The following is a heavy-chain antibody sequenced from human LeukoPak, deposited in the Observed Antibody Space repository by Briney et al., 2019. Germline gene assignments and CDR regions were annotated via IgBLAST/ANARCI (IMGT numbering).Heavy chain of an antibody. CDR1: GVSISSHY. CDR3: ATCLYYYDSSGYCAAGWFDP. J-gene: IGHJ5*02. CDR2: IYYSGST. Sequence: AETLSLTCTVSGVSISSHYWSWIRQPPGKGLEWMGYIYYSGSTNYRPSLKSRVTISVETSKTQFYLKLSSATAADTPVYYCATCLYYYDSSGYCAAGWFDPWGQGTLVTVSS. D-gene: IGHD3-22*01. V-gene: IGHV4-59*11.